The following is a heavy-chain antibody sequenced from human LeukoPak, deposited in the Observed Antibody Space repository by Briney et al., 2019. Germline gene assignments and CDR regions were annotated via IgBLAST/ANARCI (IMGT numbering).Heavy chain of an antibody. J-gene: IGHJ6*02. Sequence: SETLSLTCTVSGGSVSSGSYYWSWIRQPPGKGLEWIGEINHSGSTNYNPSLKSRVTISVDTSKNQFSLKLSSVTAADTAVYYCSMASYYYYGMDVWGQGTTVTVSS. CDR3: SMASYYYYGMDV. CDR2: INHSGST. V-gene: IGHV4-39*07. CDR1: GGSVSSGSYY. D-gene: IGHD2/OR15-2a*01.